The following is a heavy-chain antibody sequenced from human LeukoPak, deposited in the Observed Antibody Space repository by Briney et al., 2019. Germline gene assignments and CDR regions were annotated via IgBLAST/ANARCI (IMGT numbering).Heavy chain of an antibody. Sequence: PSETLSLTCAVYGGSFSGYYWSWIRQPAGKGLEWIGEINHSGSTNYNPSLKSGVTISVDTSKNQFSLKLSSVTAADTAVYYCARGRLIVVVPAATINWFDPWGQGTLVTVSS. CDR2: INHSGST. J-gene: IGHJ5*02. V-gene: IGHV4-34*01. D-gene: IGHD2-2*01. CDR1: GGSFSGYY. CDR3: ARGRLIVVVPAATINWFDP.